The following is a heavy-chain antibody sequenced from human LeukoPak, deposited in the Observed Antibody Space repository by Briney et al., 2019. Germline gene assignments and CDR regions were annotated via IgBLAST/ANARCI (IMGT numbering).Heavy chain of an antibody. V-gene: IGHV4-59*01. D-gene: IGHD3-22*01. Sequence: SQTLSLTCTVSGGSISSYYWSWIRQPPGKGLGWIGYIFYSGSTNYNPSLKSRVTISVDTSRNQFSLSLSSVTAADTAVYYCARGGSGYYYDFDYWGQGTLATVSS. CDR3: ARGGSGYYYDFDY. CDR1: GGSISSYY. CDR2: IFYSGST. J-gene: IGHJ4*02.